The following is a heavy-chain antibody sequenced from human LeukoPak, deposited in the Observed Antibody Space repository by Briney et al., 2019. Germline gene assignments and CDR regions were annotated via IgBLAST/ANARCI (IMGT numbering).Heavy chain of an antibody. CDR1: GFTFSSYW. Sequence: GGSPRLSCAASGFTFSSYWMNWVRQAPGKGLEWVANIKQDGSERYSVDSLKGRFTISRDNAKNSLYLQMNSLRAGDTAVYYCCAGSGSYIYWGQGTLVSVSS. D-gene: IGHD3-10*01. J-gene: IGHJ4*02. CDR3: CAGSGSYIY. V-gene: IGHV3-7*02. CDR2: IKQDGSER.